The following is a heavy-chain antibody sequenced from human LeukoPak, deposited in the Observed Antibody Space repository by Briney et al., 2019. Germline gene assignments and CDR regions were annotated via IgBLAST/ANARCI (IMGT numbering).Heavy chain of an antibody. J-gene: IGHJ6*02. CDR2: ISDSGRST. CDR1: EFTFSNYA. V-gene: IGHV3-23*01. CDR3: AKDLTKGYYYYYGLDV. Sequence: GGSLRLSCAASEFTFSNYAMSWVRPAPGKGLEWVSVISDSGRSTYYADSVKGRFTISRDNSKNTLYLQVNSLRAEDTAVYYCAKDLTKGYYYYYGLDVWGQGTTVTVSS. D-gene: IGHD4-11*01.